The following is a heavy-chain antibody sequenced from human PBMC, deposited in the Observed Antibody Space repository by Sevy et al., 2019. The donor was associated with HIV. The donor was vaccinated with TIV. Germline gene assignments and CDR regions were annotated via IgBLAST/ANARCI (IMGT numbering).Heavy chain of an antibody. V-gene: IGHV3-53*01. CDR3: ARDHGGVQDWYFDL. Sequence: GESLKISCAASGFDVSNNYMSWVRQAPGKGLEWVSVIYTGGSTYYADSVTGRFTMSRDTSKNKVYLQRDSLSAEDTAVYYCARDHGGVQDWYFDLWGRGTLVTVSS. J-gene: IGHJ2*01. CDR2: IYTGGST. D-gene: IGHD2-8*02. CDR1: GFDVSNNY.